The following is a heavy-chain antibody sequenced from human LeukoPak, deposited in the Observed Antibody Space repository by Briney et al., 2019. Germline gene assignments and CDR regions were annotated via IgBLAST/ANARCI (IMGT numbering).Heavy chain of an antibody. CDR3: AKDTGYNYGYHYH. D-gene: IGHD5-18*01. V-gene: IGHV3-23*01. CDR2: ISGSGGDT. Sequence: GGSLRLSCAASGFIFSNHAMSWVRQAPGKGLEWVSAISGSGGDTYYADSVKGRFTISRDNSKNTLFLQMNSLRAEDTAVYYCAKDTGYNYGYHYHWGQGTLVTVSP. J-gene: IGHJ5*02. CDR1: GFIFSNHA.